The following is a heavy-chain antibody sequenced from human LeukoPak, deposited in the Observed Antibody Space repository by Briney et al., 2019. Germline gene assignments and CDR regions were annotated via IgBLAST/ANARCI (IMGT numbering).Heavy chain of an antibody. CDR1: RRSITAFF. V-gene: IGHV4-59*01. J-gene: IGHJ5*02. Sequence: SETLSPTCTLSRRSITAFFWGCGRDTPEGGRGWGGSISYTGSTNYNPALKSRVTISVDTSKNQFSPQLTSVTAADTAVYYCASDDYRGVTNFDPWGQGTLVTVFS. D-gene: IGHD3-10*01. CDR3: ASDDYRGVTNFDP. CDR2: ISYTGST.